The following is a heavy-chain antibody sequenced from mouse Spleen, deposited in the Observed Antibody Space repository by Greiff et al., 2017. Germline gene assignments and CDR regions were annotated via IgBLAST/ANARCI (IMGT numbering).Heavy chain of an antibody. CDR1: GYTFTSYW. CDR3: TRGLGYYYGSSYDAMDY. CDR2: IYPGNSDT. V-gene: IGHV1-5*01. D-gene: IGHD1-1*01. Sequence: VQLQQSGTVLARPGASVKMSCKTSGYTFTSYWMHWVKQRPGQGLEWIGAIYPGNSDTSYNQKFKGKAKLTAVTSASTAYMELSSLTNEDSAVYYCTRGLGYYYGSSYDAMDYWGQGTSVTVSS. J-gene: IGHJ4*01.